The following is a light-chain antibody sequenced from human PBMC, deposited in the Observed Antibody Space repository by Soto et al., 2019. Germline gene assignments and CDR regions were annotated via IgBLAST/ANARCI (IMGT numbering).Light chain of an antibody. CDR3: KQYGISPET. Sequence: EIVLTQSPGTLSLSPGERATLSCRASQSVSISYLAWYQQIPGQAPRLLIYVASTRDTGIPDRFSGSGSGKDFTLPISRLEPEDFAVYYCKQYGISPETFGQGTKLEIK. CDR1: QSVSISY. CDR2: VAS. V-gene: IGKV3-20*01. J-gene: IGKJ1*01.